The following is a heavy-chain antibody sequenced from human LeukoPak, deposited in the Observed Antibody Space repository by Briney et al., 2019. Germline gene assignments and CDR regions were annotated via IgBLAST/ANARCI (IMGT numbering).Heavy chain of an antibody. V-gene: IGHV3-30*02. Sequence: GGSLRLSCAASGFAFSSYGMHWVRQAPGRGLEWVAFIRFDGNDENLADSVKGRFSISRDNSKDTLYLQMNSLRGEDTAVYYCARKGGEWEPRVRGYYYYMDVWGKGTTVTVSS. CDR3: ARKGGEWEPRVRGYYYYMDV. CDR1: GFAFSSYG. J-gene: IGHJ6*03. CDR2: IRFDGNDE. D-gene: IGHD1-26*01.